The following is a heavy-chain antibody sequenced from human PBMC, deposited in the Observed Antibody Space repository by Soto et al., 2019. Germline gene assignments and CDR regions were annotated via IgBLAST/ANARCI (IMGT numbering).Heavy chain of an antibody. J-gene: IGHJ5*02. D-gene: IGHD4-4*01. CDR3: GRVNSPSLTPWFDP. CDR1: GYAFAGYW. Sequence: ESLKISCKGSGYAFAGYWIGWVRQMPGIGLEWMGIIYCGDSQTKYNPSFQDQVIMSVDKSIHTAYLQWTSLKASDTAIYYRGRVNSPSLTPWFDPWGQGTQVTVSS. V-gene: IGHV5-51*01. CDR2: IYCGDSQT.